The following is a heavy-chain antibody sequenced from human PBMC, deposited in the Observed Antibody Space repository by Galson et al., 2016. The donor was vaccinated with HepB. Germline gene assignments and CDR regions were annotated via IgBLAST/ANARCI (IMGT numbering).Heavy chain of an antibody. CDR3: AKGRRSGCSSTSCYPFDY. CDR2: ISGSGGST. V-gene: IGHV3-23*01. D-gene: IGHD2-2*01. CDR1: GFTFSSYA. Sequence: SLRLSCAASGFTFSSYAMSWVRQAPGKGLEWVSAISGSGGSTYYAGSVKGRFTISRDNSKNTLYLQMNSLRAEDTAVYYCAKGRRSGCSSTSCYPFDYWGQGTLVTVS. J-gene: IGHJ4*02.